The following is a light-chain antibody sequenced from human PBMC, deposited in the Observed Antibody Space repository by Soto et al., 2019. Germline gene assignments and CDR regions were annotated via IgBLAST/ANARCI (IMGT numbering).Light chain of an antibody. CDR3: QQAKNFPWT. CDR2: AAS. CDR1: QGISSS. V-gene: IGKV1-12*01. Sequence: IQMAQSPSSVSASVGDRVTITCRASQGISSSLAWYQQRPGKAPKLLIYAASNLQNEVPSRFSGSGSGTDFTLTISSLQPEDFATYYCQQAKNFPWTFGQRTKVDIK. J-gene: IGKJ1*01.